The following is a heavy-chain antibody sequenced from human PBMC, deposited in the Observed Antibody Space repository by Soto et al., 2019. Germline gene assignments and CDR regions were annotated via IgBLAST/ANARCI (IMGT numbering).Heavy chain of an antibody. CDR2: IYYSGST. D-gene: IGHD2-2*02. Sequence: SETLSLTCTVSGGSISSGGYYWSWIRQHPGKGLEWIGYIYYSGSTYYNPSLKSRVTISVDTSKNQFSLKLSSVTAADTAVYYCARYTLSGYFDYWGQGTLVTVSS. CDR1: GGSISSGGYY. J-gene: IGHJ4*02. CDR3: ARYTLSGYFDY. V-gene: IGHV4-31*03.